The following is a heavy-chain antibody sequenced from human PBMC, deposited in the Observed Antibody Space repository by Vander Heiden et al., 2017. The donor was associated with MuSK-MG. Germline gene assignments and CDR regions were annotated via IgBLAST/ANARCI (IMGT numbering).Heavy chain of an antibody. D-gene: IGHD2-2*01. CDR1: GGSISSYY. CDR3: AAQSVVPAAMRNPYDY. Sequence: VQLQESGPGLVKPSETLSLTCTVSGGSISSYYWSWIRQPAGKGLEWIGRIYTSGSTNYNPSLKSRVTMSVDTSKNQFSLKLSSVTAADTAVYYCAAQSVVPAAMRNPYDYWGQGTLVTVSS. CDR2: IYTSGST. V-gene: IGHV4-4*07. J-gene: IGHJ4*02.